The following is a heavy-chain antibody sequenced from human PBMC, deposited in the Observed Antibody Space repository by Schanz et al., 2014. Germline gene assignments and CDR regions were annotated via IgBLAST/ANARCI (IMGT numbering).Heavy chain of an antibody. CDR3: ASGVHVSSLQKGLQF. CDR1: GFTFSSYG. V-gene: IGHV3-NL1*01. Sequence: QVQLVESGGGVVQFGRSLRLSCVASGFTFSSYGMHWVRQAPGKGLEWVSAISGSGGSTYYADSVKGRFTISRDNAKNSVSLQMRRLRVEDTAVYYCASGVHVSSLQKGLQFWGRGTLVIVSS. CDR2: ISGSGGST. J-gene: IGHJ1*01. D-gene: IGHD3-10*01.